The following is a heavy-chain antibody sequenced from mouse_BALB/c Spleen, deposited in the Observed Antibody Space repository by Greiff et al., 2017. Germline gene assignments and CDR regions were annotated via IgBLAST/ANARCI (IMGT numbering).Heavy chain of an antibody. CDR1: GDSITSGY. D-gene: IGHD1-1*01. CDR2: ISYSGST. CDR3: ARGPFTTGYWYFDV. V-gene: IGHV3-8*02. Sequence: EVKLVESGPSLVKPSQTLSLTCSVTGDSITSGYWNWIRKFPGNKLEYMGYISYSGSTYYNPSLKSRISITRDTSKNQYYLQLNSVTTEDTATYYCARGPFTTGYWYFDVWGAGTTVTVSS. J-gene: IGHJ1*01.